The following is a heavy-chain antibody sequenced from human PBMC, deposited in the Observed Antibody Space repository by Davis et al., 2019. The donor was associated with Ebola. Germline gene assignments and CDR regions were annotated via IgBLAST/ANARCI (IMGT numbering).Heavy chain of an antibody. CDR3: ARHVDGDFWYFDL. CDR2: LRYDGRNA. J-gene: IGHJ2*01. CDR1: GFTFSSYG. V-gene: IGHV3-30*02. D-gene: IGHD4-17*01. Sequence: PGGSLRLSCAASGFTFSSYGMHWVRQAPGKGLEWVAFLRYDGRNAYYADSLKDRFTVSRDNSENMLYLQMSTLRVEDTAVYYCARHVDGDFWYFDLWGRGTRVTVSS.